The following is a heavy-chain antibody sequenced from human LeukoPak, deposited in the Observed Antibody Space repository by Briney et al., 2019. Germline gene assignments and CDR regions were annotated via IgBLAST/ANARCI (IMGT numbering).Heavy chain of an antibody. CDR1: GFTVSSNY. CDR3: ARRGRIAAAGTALPYYGMDV. Sequence: GGSLRLSCAASGFTVSSNYMSWVRQAPGKGLEWVSVIYSGGSTYYADSVKGRFTISRDNSKNTLYLQMGSLRAEDMAVYYCARRGRIAAAGTALPYYGMDVWGQGTTVTVSS. V-gene: IGHV3-53*05. CDR2: IYSGGST. J-gene: IGHJ6*02. D-gene: IGHD6-13*01.